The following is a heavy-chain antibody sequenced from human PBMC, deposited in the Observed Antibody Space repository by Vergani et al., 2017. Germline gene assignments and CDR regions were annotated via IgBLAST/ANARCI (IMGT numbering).Heavy chain of an antibody. V-gene: IGHV3-23*01. CDR3: AKDAQWLVTADFDY. CDR1: GFIFSSYA. CDR2: ISGGGGST. J-gene: IGHJ4*02. Sequence: EVQLLESGGGLVQRGGSLRLSCAASGFIFSSYAMSWVRQAPGRGLEWVSAISGGGGSTYYADSVKGRFTTSRDNSKNTLYLQMNSLRAEDTAVYYCAKDAQWLVTADFDYWGQGTLVTVSS. D-gene: IGHD6-19*01.